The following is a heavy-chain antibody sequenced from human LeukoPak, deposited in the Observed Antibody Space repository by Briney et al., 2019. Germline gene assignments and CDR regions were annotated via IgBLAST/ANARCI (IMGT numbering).Heavy chain of an antibody. CDR3: AREKSKLLWAGDLLRPEYSYYLDV. Sequence: GGTLRLSCAVSVPTFNGFALNGVGQARGKGREGGSSSSSSSEYISYAGSVRGRYNISRDSAKNSLYLQMNRLRAEDTAVYYCAREKSKLLWAGDLLRPEYSYYLDVWGKGTTVTVSS. V-gene: IGHV3-21*01. CDR2: SSSSSEYI. J-gene: IGHJ6*03. CDR1: VPTFNGFA. D-gene: IGHD3-10*01.